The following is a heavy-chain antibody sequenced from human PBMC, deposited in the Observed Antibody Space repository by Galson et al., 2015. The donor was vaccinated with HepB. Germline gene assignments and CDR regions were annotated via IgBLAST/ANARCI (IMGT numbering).Heavy chain of an antibody. V-gene: IGHV3-23*01. CDR1: QFTCSGYD. CDR3: AKGDMGRFDY. Sequence: SLRLSCAASQFTCSGYDMSWVRQAPGKGLEWVADISNSGSRTYYADSVKGRFTISRDNSRKTLYLQMNSLRPEDTAVYYCAKGDMGRFDYWGHGTLVTVSS. CDR2: ISNSGSRT. D-gene: IGHD3-16*01. J-gene: IGHJ4*01.